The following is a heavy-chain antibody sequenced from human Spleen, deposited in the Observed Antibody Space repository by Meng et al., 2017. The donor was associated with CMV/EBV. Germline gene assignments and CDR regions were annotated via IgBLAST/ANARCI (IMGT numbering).Heavy chain of an antibody. CDR3: ARGYCSSTSCYSYSV. CDR1: GGSISSSSHY. CDR2: INHSGST. Sequence: SETLSLTCTVSGGSISSSSHYWGWIRQPPGKGLEWIGEINHSGSTNYNPSLKSRVTISVDTSKNQFSLKLSSVTAADTAVYYCARGYCSSTSCYSYSVWGQGTTVTVSS. D-gene: IGHD2-2*01. J-gene: IGHJ6*02. V-gene: IGHV4-39*07.